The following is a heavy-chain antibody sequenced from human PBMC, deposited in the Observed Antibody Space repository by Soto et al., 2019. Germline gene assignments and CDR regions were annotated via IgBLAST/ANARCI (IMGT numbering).Heavy chain of an antibody. Sequence: SETLSLTCTVSGGSISSISYYWGWIRQPPGKGLEWIGSIKYSVHTFYNPSLKSRVTMSVDTSKNQFSLRLSSVTAAETDVYYCAKVHIALAPSTTFDYWGNGPLGTVS. J-gene: IGHJ4*01. D-gene: IGHD1-26*01. CDR3: AKVHIALAPSTTFDY. CDR2: IKYSVHT. CDR1: GGSISSISYY. V-gene: IGHV4-39*01.